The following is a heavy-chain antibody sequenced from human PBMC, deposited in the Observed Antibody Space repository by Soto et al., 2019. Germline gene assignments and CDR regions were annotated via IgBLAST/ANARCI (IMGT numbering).Heavy chain of an antibody. CDR1: GFTFRSYS. D-gene: IGHD3-16*01. V-gene: IGHV3-48*01. J-gene: IGHJ4*02. CDR3: ARDHSWASDY. CDR2: ISSSSSAI. Sequence: GGSLRLSCAASGFTFRSYSMNWVRQAPGKGLEWLSYISSSSSAIYYADSVKGRFTISRDNAKNSLYLQMNSLRAEDTAVYYCARDHSWASDYWGQGTLVTVSS.